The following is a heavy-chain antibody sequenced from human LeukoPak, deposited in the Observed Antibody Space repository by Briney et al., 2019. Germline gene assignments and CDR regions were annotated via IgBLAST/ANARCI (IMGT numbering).Heavy chain of an antibody. V-gene: IGHV4-34*01. CDR2: INHSGST. CDR1: GGSFSGYY. CDR3: ARGGLWNYACDN. D-gene: IGHD1-7*01. J-gene: IGHJ4*02. Sequence: SETLSLTCAVYGGSFSGYYWSWIRQPPGKGLEWIGEINHSGSTNYTPSLKSRVTISVDTSKNQFSLKLSSVTAADTAVYYCARGGLWNYACDNWGQGTLVTVSS.